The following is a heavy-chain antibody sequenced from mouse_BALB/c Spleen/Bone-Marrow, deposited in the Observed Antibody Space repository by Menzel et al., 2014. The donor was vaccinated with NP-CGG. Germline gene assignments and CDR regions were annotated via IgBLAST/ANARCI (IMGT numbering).Heavy chain of an antibody. Sequence: QVQLKQSGAELAKPGASVKMSCKASGYTFTSYWMHWVKQRPGQGLEWIGYINPSAGNTEYNQRFKDKATLTGDKSSCTAYMHLSNLTSEDSAVYYCARSGTGRTTGFVYWGQGTLVTVSA. CDR3: ARSGTGRTTGFVY. V-gene: IGHV1-7*01. D-gene: IGHD3-2*01. J-gene: IGHJ3*01. CDR2: INPSAGNT. CDR1: GYTFTSYW.